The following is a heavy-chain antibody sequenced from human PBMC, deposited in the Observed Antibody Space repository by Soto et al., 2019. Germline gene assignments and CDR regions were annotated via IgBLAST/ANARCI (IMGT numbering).Heavy chain of an antibody. CDR1: QFSFSNYW. CDR2: IKKDESET. Sequence: LVQSGGGLVPPGESLTVSCAPSQFSFSNYWMNWVRQAPGKALEWAANIKKDESETDYVDSVRGRFTIFRDNAKNLLYLQMRRLRVEDTAVYYCARSHTGDSAFRAFDIWGQGTVVTV. V-gene: IGHV3-7*03. CDR3: ARSHTGDSAFRAFDI. D-gene: IGHD2-21*02. J-gene: IGHJ3*02.